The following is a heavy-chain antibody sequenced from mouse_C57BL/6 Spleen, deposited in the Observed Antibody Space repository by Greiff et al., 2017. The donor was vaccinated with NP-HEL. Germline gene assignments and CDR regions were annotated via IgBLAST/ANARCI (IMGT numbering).Heavy chain of an antibody. CDR1: GYTFTSYW. V-gene: IGHV1-55*01. CDR3: ARRAQAYLY. D-gene: IGHD3-2*02. Sequence: QVQLQQPGAELVKPGASVKMSCKASGYTFTSYWITWVKPRPGQGLEWIGDIYPGSGSTYYTEKFKSKATLTLDTYSSPAYMQLSSLTAEDSAVYYCARRAQAYLYWGQGTTLTVSS. CDR2: IYPGSGST. J-gene: IGHJ2*01.